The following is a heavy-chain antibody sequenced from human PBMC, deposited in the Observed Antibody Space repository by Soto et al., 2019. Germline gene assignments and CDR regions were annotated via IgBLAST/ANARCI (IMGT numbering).Heavy chain of an antibody. CDR2: IYYSGST. CDR1: GGSISSYY. Sequence: SETLSLTCTVSGGSISSYYWSWIRQPPGKGLEWIGYIYYSGSTNYNPSLKSRVTISVDTSKNQFSLKLSSVTAADTAVYYCARVDTAMVGYYYGMDVWGQGTTVTVSS. CDR3: ARVDTAMVGYYYGMDV. J-gene: IGHJ6*02. D-gene: IGHD5-18*01. V-gene: IGHV4-59*01.